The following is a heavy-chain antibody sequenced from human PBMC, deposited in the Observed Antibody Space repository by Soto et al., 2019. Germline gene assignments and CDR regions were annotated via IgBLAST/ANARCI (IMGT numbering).Heavy chain of an antibody. CDR2: ISAYNGNT. V-gene: IGHV1-18*01. CDR1: GYTFTSYG. Sequence: QVQLVQSGAEVKKPGASVKVSCKASGYTFTSYGISWVRQAPGQGLEWMGWISAYNGNTKYAQKLQGRVTMTTDTFKSTAYMEVRSLRSDDTAVYYCARDLAVGLVDYWGQGTLVTVSS. CDR3: ARDLAVGLVDY. D-gene: IGHD6-19*01. J-gene: IGHJ4*02.